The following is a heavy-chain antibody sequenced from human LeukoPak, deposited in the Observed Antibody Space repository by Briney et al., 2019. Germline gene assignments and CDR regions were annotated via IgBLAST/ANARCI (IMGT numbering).Heavy chain of an antibody. D-gene: IGHD1-26*01. CDR2: ISSSGSTI. V-gene: IGHV3-48*03. J-gene: IGHJ4*02. CDR3: ARGREIGFG. CDR1: GFTFSSYE. Sequence: QSGGSLRLSCAASGFTFSSYEMNWVRQAPGKGLEWVSYISSSGSTIYYADSVKGRFTISRDNAKNSLYLQMNSLRAEDTAVYYCARGREIGFGWGQGTLVTVSS.